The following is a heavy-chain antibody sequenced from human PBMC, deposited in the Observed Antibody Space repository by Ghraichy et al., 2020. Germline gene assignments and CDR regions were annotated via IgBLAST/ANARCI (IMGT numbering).Heavy chain of an antibody. CDR2: ISYDGSNK. J-gene: IGHJ4*02. Sequence: GGSLRLSCAASGFTFSSYGMHWIRQAPCKGLEWVAVISYDGSNKYYADSVKGRFTISRDNSKNTLYLQMNSLRAEDTAVFYCAKGLGGSSKLAYFDYWGQGTLVTVSS. CDR1: GFTFSSYG. V-gene: IGHV3-30*18. D-gene: IGHD1-1*01. CDR3: AKGLGGSSKLAYFDY.